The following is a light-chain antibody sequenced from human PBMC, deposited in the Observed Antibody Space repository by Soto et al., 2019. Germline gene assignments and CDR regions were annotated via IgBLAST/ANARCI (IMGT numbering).Light chain of an antibody. J-gene: IGKJ2*01. CDR1: QDLSND. V-gene: IGKV1-33*01. Sequence: DIQMTQSPSSLSASVGDRVTVTCQASQDLSNDLNWYQQKPGKAPKLLIYGASNLETEVPSRFSGSGSGTDFTFTISSLQPEDLATYYCQQYHDLPYTFGQGTKLDIK. CDR2: GAS. CDR3: QQYHDLPYT.